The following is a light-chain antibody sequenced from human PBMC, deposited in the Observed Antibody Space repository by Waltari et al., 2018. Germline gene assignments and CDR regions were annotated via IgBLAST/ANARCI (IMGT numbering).Light chain of an antibody. J-gene: IGLJ2*01. CDR3: GTWDSALSVVV. V-gene: IGLV1-51*01. CDR2: DDI. CDR1: GSNTGSTH. Sequence: QSVLTQPPSVSAAPGQQGTISCSGSGSNTGSTHASWYQPFPGTAPKLLIYDDIKRPSGIPDRFSGSKSGTSATLGITALQTGDEADYYCGTWDSALSVVVFGGGTRLTVL.